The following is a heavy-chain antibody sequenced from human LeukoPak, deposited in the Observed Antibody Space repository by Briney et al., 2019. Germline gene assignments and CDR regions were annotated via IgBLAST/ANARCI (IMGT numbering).Heavy chain of an antibody. D-gene: IGHD3-10*01. Sequence: SETLSLTCTVSGGSISSYYWSWIRQPPGKGLEWIGYIYYSGSTNYNPSLKSRVTISVDTSKNQFSLKLSSVTAADTAVYYCARVAHYYGSGSPFDYWGQGTLVTVSS. CDR2: IYYSGST. CDR1: GGSISSYY. J-gene: IGHJ4*02. V-gene: IGHV4-59*01. CDR3: ARVAHYYGSGSPFDY.